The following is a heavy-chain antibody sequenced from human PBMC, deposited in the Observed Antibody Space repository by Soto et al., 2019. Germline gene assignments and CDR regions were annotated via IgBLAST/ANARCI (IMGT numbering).Heavy chain of an antibody. CDR2: IRYTGTT. V-gene: IGHV4-59*01. CDR3: ASVAPRVHDLYFLDS. D-gene: IGHD1-1*01. CDR1: GGSISDNY. Sequence: QVQLQESGAGLVKPSETLSLTCTVSGGSISDNYWTWIRQPPGKGLEWIGYIRYTGTTNYNPSLSSRVAFSVDMSKNLFSLNLGSVTAADTAGYFCASVAPRVHDLYFLDSWGQGTLVTVSS. J-gene: IGHJ4*02.